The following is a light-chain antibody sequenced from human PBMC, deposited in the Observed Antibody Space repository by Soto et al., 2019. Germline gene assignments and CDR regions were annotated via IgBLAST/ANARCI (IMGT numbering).Light chain of an antibody. CDR2: HTS. J-gene: IGKJ4*01. Sequence: EIVMTQSPATLSVSPGDSATLSCRASQSISDNVAWYQQRPGLAPRLLIYHTSTRATGVPARFSGSGSGTEFSLTISSLQSDDSAVYYCQRYDNWPLTFSGGTKVEIK. V-gene: IGKV3-15*01. CDR3: QRYDNWPLT. CDR1: QSISDN.